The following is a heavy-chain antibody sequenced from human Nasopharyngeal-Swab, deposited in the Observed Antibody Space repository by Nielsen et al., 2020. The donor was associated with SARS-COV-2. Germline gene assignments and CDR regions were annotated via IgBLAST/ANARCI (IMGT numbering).Heavy chain of an antibody. J-gene: IGHJ3*02. CDR1: GYTFTSYY. V-gene: IGHV1-46*01. CDR3: ARGGLTAMVPDDAFDI. D-gene: IGHD5-18*01. Sequence: ASVKVSCKASGYTFTSYYMHWVRQAPGQGLEWMGIINPSGGSKSYAQKFQGRVTMTRDTSTSTVYMELSSLRSEDTAVYYCARGGLTAMVPDDAFDIWGQGTMVTVSS. CDR2: INPSGGSK.